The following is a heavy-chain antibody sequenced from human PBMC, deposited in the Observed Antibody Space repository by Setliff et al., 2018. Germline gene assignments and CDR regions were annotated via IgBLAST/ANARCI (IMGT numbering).Heavy chain of an antibody. CDR1: GFPFRDYE. CDR3: AKVPGIATAGQTDSYYYYYYYMDV. D-gene: IGHD6-13*01. J-gene: IGHJ6*03. V-gene: IGHV3-30*02. CDR2: IWYDGTNK. Sequence: GGSLRLSCVATGFPFRDYEVHWVRQAPGKGLEWVAIIWYDGTNKYYADSVKGRFTISRDNSKNTLYLQMNTLRPEDTAVYYCAKVPGIATAGQTDSYYYYYYYMDVWGKGTTVNVSS.